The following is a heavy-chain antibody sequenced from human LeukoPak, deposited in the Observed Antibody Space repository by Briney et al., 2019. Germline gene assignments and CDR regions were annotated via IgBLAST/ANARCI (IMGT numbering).Heavy chain of an antibody. J-gene: IGHJ4*02. Sequence: ASVKVSCKASGYTFTSYYMHWVRHAPGQGLEWMGIINPSGGSTSYAQKFQGRVTMTRDMSTSTVYMELSSLRSEDTAVYYCARGVVGGSTSRPFDYWGQGTLVTVSS. D-gene: IGHD2-2*01. V-gene: IGHV1-46*01. CDR1: GYTFTSYY. CDR3: ARGVVGGSTSRPFDY. CDR2: INPSGGST.